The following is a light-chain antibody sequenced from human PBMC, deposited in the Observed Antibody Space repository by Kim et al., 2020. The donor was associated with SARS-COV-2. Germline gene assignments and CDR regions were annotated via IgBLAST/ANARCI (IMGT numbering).Light chain of an antibody. J-gene: IGLJ3*02. CDR3: ATWDDSLNGRWV. CDR2: SDN. CDR1: SSNIGSNA. V-gene: IGLV1-44*01. Sequence: QSVLTQPPSASGTPGQRVTISCSGSSSNIGSNAVNWYQQLLGTAPKLLIYSDNLRPPRVPDRFSGSKSGTSASLVISGLQSEDEADYYCATWDDSLNGRWVFGGGTKLTVL.